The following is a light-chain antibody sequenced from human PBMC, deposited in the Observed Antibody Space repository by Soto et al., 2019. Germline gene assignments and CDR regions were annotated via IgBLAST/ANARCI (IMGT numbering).Light chain of an antibody. Sequence: SVLTQPPSVSAAPRQKVTISCSGSSSNIGTNIVSWYQQLPGTAPKLLIYDTNKRPSGIPDRFSGSKSGTSATLGITGLQTGDEADYYCGTWDSSLNAMLFGGGTKLTVL. J-gene: IGLJ2*01. V-gene: IGLV1-51*01. CDR1: SSNIGTNI. CDR3: GTWDSSLNAML. CDR2: DTN.